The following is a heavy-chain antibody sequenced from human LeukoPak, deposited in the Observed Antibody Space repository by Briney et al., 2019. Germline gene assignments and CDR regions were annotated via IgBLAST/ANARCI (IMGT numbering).Heavy chain of an antibody. Sequence: GGSLRLSCAASGFSISTYWMSWVRQAPGKGLEWVANIEQDGSKKYYVDSVKGRFTMSRDNAKNSLYLQMSSLRAEDTAVYYCARGYCSGGVCYSIYFDYWGQGTLVTVSS. CDR1: GFSISTYW. V-gene: IGHV3-7*01. CDR2: IEQDGSKK. D-gene: IGHD2-15*01. J-gene: IGHJ4*02. CDR3: ARGYCSGGVCYSIYFDY.